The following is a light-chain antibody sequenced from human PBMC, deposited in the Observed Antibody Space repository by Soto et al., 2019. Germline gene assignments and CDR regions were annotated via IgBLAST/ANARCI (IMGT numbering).Light chain of an antibody. CDR3: AALTTTNFV. J-gene: IGLJ1*01. V-gene: IGLV2-14*01. CDR1: SSDVGAYNL. CDR2: EVT. Sequence: QSVLTQPASVSGSPGQSITISCTGTSSDVGAYNLVSWYQHLPDKAPKLIISEVTNRPSGVSDRFSGSKSGNSSSLTISGLQAEDDADYYCAALTTTNFVFGSGTKLTVL.